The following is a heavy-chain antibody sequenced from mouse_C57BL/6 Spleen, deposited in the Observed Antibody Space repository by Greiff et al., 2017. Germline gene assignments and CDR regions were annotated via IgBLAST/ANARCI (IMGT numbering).Heavy chain of an antibody. Sequence: VQLKESGPGLVKPSQSLSLTCSVTGYSITSGYYWNWIRQFPGNKLEWMGYISYDGSNNYNPSLKNRTSITRDTSKNQFFLKLNSVTTEDTATYYCARNYVDYYARDYWGQGTSVTVSS. V-gene: IGHV3-6*01. CDR2: ISYDGSN. J-gene: IGHJ4*01. D-gene: IGHD1-1*01. CDR3: ARNYVDYYARDY. CDR1: GYSITSGYY.